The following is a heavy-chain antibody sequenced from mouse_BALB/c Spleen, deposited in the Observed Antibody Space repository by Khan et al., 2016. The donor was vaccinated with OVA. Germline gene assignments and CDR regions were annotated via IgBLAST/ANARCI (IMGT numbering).Heavy chain of an antibody. CDR1: GYSFTGYY. V-gene: IGHV1-26*01. CDR2: VNPNNGGT. CDR3: AIYHGYFDV. J-gene: IGHJ1*01. D-gene: IGHD1-1*01. Sequence: VHVKQSGPDLVKPGASVKISCKASGYSFTGYYIHWVKQSHGKSLEWIGRVNPNNGGTSYNQKFKGKAIFTVDKSSNTACMELRSLTSEDSAVYSCAIYHGYFDVWGAGTTVTVSS.